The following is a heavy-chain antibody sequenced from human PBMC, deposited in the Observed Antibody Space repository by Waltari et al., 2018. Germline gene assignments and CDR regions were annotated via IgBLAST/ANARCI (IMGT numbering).Heavy chain of an antibody. CDR2: ISYNGAT. CDR3: ATYIGASVGTAAFDV. CDR1: GGSLTTTRPY. J-gene: IGHJ3*01. V-gene: IGHV4-39*01. Sequence: QLQLQESGPGLVQPSETLALTCGVSGGSLTTTRPYWGWIRQPPGRGLEWIGTISYNGATYSSPSLRGRLTLSRDTTMNQLSLKLGSVTAADTAVYYCATYIGASVGTAAFDVWGQGTMVTVSS. D-gene: IGHD5-12*01.